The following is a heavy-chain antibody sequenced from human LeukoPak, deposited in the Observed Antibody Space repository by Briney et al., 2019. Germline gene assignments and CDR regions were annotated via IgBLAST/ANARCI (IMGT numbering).Heavy chain of an antibody. CDR3: ARDSEQRGTPFDP. CDR1: GGSISSYY. Sequence: KSSETLSLTCTVSGGSISSYYWSWIRQPPGKGLEWIGYIYYSGSTNYNPSLKSRVTISVDTSKNQFSLKLSSVTAADTAVYYCARDSEQRGTPFDPWGQGTLVTVSS. V-gene: IGHV4-59*01. D-gene: IGHD1-1*01. CDR2: IYYSGST. J-gene: IGHJ5*02.